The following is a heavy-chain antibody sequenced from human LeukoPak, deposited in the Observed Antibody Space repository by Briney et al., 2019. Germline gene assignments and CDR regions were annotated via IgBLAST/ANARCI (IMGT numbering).Heavy chain of an antibody. D-gene: IGHD5-18*01. V-gene: IGHV3-30*18. CDR1: GFTFSSYG. Sequence: SGGSLRLSYAASGFTFSSYGMHWVRQAPGKGLEWVAVISYDGSNKYYADSVKGRFTISRDNSKNTLYLQMNSLRTEDTAVYYCAKDSPYSYGPVPTVRWFDPWGQGTLVTVSS. J-gene: IGHJ5*02. CDR3: AKDSPYSYGPVPTVRWFDP. CDR2: ISYDGSNK.